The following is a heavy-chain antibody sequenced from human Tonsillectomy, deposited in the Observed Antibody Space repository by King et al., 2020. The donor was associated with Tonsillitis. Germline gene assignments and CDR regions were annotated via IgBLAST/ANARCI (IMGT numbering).Heavy chain of an antibody. CDR1: GFTFSSYS. J-gene: IGHJ3*02. V-gene: IGHV3-48*01. CDR2: ISSSSSTI. D-gene: IGHD3-3*01. CDR3: ARDRLVVIIIFSYSFVI. Sequence: VQLVESGGGLVQPGGSLRLSCAASGFTFSSYSMNWVRQAPGKGLEWVSYISSSSSTIYYADSVKGRFTISRDHAKNSLYLQMNRLRAEDPAVYYCARDRLVVIIIFSYSFVILGRGTMVTVSS.